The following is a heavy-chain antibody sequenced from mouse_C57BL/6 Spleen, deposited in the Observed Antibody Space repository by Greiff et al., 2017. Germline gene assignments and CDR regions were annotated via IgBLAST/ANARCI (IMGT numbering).Heavy chain of an antibody. D-gene: IGHD4-1*01. CDR1: GFTFSSYG. CDR2: ISSGGSYT. Sequence: DVKLVESGGDLVKPGGSLKLSCAASGFTFSSYGMSWVRQTPDKRLEWVATISSGGSYTYYPDSVKGRFIISRDNAKNTPYLQMSSLKSEDTAMYYCARHETEKYWYFDVRGTGTTVTVSS. V-gene: IGHV5-6*02. J-gene: IGHJ1*03. CDR3: ARHETEKYWYFDV.